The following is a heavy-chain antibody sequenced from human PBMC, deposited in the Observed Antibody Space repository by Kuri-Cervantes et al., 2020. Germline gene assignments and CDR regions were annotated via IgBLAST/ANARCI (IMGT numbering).Heavy chain of an antibody. D-gene: IGHD6-13*01. CDR3: ARDYSSSWYTPPIYYYYCMDV. Sequence: LSLTCAASGFTVSSNYMSWVRQAPGKGLEWVSYISSSGSTIYYADSVKGRFTISRDNAKNSLYLQMNSLRAEDTAVYYCARDYSSSWYTPPIYYYYCMDVWGQGTTVTVSS. V-gene: IGHV3-11*01. CDR2: ISSSGSTI. J-gene: IGHJ6*02. CDR1: GFTVSSNY.